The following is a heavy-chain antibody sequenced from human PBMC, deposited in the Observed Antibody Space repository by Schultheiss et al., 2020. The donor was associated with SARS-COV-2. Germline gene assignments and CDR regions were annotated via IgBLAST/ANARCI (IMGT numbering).Heavy chain of an antibody. J-gene: IGHJ3*02. CDR2: IYTSGST. V-gene: IGHV4-61*01. CDR1: GGSVSSGSYY. Sequence: SETLSLTCTVSGGSVSSGSYYWSWIRQPPGKGLEWIGRIYTSGSTNYNPSLKSRVTMSVDTSKNQFSLKLSSVTAADTAVYYCARVGYSGSNYAFDIWGQGTMVTVSS. CDR3: ARVGYSGSNYAFDI. D-gene: IGHD1-26*01.